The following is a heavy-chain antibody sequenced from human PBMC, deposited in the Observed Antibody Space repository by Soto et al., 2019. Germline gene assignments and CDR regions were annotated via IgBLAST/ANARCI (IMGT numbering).Heavy chain of an antibody. Sequence: QVQLVQSGAEVKKPGSSVKVSCKASGGTFSSYAISWVRQAPGQGLEWMGGIIPIFGTANYAQKFQGRVTITADESKSTAYMELSSLRSEATAVYYCAKTLSYGDTGGWFDPWGQGTLVTVSS. J-gene: IGHJ5*02. D-gene: IGHD4-17*01. CDR3: AKTLSYGDTGGWFDP. V-gene: IGHV1-69*12. CDR2: IIPIFGTA. CDR1: GGTFSSYA.